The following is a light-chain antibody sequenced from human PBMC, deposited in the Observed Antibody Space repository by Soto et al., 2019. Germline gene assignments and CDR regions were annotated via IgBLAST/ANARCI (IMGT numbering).Light chain of an antibody. CDR1: QSVRSN. V-gene: IGKV3-15*01. J-gene: IGKJ1*01. CDR2: DAS. CDR3: QQYNNWPRT. Sequence: TQSPATMSVSPGERATLSCRASQSVRSNLAWYQQKPGQPPRLLIYDASTRATRIPSRFSGSGSGTEFTLNISSLQSEDFAVYYCQQYNNWPRTFGQGTKLDI.